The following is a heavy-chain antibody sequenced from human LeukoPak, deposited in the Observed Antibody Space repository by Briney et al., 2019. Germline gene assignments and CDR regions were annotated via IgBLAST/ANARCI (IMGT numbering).Heavy chain of an antibody. V-gene: IGHV4-39*07. J-gene: IGHJ3*02. CDR2: IYYSGST. CDR1: GGSISFSTYY. Sequence: PSETLSLTCTVSGGSISFSTYYWGWIRQPPGKGLDWIGSIYYSGSTYYNPSLKSRVTISVDTSKNQFSLKLISVTAADTAVYYCARDLRYYYDSGGYYDAFDIWGQGTMVTVSS. D-gene: IGHD3-22*01. CDR3: ARDLRYYYDSGGYYDAFDI.